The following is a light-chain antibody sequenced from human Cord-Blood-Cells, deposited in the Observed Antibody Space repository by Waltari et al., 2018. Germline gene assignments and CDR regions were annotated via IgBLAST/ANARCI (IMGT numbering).Light chain of an antibody. Sequence: QSALTQPASVSGSPGQSITISCTGTSSAVGSYNLVSWYQQHPGKAPKLMIYEGSKRPSGVSSRFSGSKSGNTASLTISGLQAEDEADYYCCSYAGSSTNWVFGGGTKLTVL. CDR2: EGS. CDR1: SSAVGSYNL. V-gene: IGLV2-23*01. CDR3: CSYAGSSTNWV. J-gene: IGLJ3*02.